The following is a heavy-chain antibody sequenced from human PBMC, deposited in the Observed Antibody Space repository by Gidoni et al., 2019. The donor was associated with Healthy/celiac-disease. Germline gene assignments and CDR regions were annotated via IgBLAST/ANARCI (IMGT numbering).Heavy chain of an antibody. CDR2: IYTSGST. D-gene: IGHD5-12*01. J-gene: IGHJ6*02. V-gene: IGHV4-61*02. Sequence: QVQLQESGPGLVKPSQTLSLTCTVSGGYISSGSYYWSWIRQPAGKGLEWIGRIYTSGSTNYNPSLKSRVTISVDTSKNQFSLKLSSVTAADTAVYYCARDRLRDYYYYGMDVWGQGTTVTVSS. CDR1: GGYISSGSYY. CDR3: ARDRLRDYYYYGMDV.